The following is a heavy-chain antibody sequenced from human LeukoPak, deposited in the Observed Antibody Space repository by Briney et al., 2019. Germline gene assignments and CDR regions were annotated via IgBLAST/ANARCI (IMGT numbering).Heavy chain of an antibody. CDR2: INHSGST. D-gene: IGHD6-13*01. V-gene: IGHV4-34*01. Sequence: KPSETLSLTCAVYGGSFSGYYWSWIRQPPGKGLEWIGEINHSGSTNYNPSLKSRVTISVDTSKNQFSLKLSSVTAADTAVYYCARDSEERGSSSWHGGYPGYWGQGTLVTVSS. CDR1: GGSFSGYY. J-gene: IGHJ4*02. CDR3: ARDSEERGSSSWHGGYPGY.